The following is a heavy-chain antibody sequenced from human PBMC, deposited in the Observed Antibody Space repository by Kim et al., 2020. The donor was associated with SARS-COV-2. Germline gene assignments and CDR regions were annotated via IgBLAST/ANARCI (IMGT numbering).Heavy chain of an antibody. D-gene: IGHD1-26*01. V-gene: IGHV3-33*01. CDR3: ARDKERGMSGSLDF. Sequence: GGSLRLSCEASGFAFSDHGIHWVRQAPGKGLEWVALIWFDGRNKYSADSVKGRFTISRDNSKNTVYLEMSRLRVEDTAVYWCARDKERGMSGSLDFWGRGTLVSVSS. CDR1: GFAFSDHG. J-gene: IGHJ4*02. CDR2: IWFDGRNK.